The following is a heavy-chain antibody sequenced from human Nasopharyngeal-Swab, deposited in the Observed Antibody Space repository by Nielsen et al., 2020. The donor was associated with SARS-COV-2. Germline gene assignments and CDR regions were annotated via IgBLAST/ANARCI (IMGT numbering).Heavy chain of an antibody. V-gene: IGHV4-34*01. CDR2: INHSGST. J-gene: IGHJ6*03. Sequence: WIRQPPGKGPEWIAEINHSGSTNYNPSLKSRVTISVDTSKNQFSLKLSSVTAADTAVYYCARGLSGIVPAPILGLGPYYSYYYMDVGGKGTTVTVSS. D-gene: IGHD2-2*01. CDR3: ARGLSGIVPAPILGLGPYYSYYYMDV.